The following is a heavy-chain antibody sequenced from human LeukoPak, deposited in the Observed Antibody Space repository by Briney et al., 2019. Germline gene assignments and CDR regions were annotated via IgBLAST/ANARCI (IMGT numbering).Heavy chain of an antibody. CDR3: AGSIVVVPAALWYFDL. V-gene: IGHV4-34*01. CDR1: GGSFSGYY. J-gene: IGHJ2*01. CDR2: IYYSGST. Sequence: SETLSLTCAVYGGSFSGYYWSWIRQPPGKGLEWIGYIYYSGSTNYNPSLKSRVTISVDTSKNQFSLKLSSVTAADTAVYYCAGSIVVVPAALWYFDLWGHGTLVTVSS. D-gene: IGHD2-2*01.